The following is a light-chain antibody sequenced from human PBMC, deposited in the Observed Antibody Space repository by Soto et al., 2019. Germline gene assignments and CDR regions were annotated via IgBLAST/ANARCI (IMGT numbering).Light chain of an antibody. Sequence: QSALSQPASVSGSPGQSITISCTGTSTDVGVYKDVSWYQHHPGKAPKLIIYEVTHRPSGVSDRFSASKSGNTASLTISGLQAEDDTDYYCGSFRVSQSYVLGTGTKVTVL. CDR3: GSFRVSQSYV. CDR1: STDVGVYKD. CDR2: EVT. J-gene: IGLJ1*01. V-gene: IGLV2-14*01.